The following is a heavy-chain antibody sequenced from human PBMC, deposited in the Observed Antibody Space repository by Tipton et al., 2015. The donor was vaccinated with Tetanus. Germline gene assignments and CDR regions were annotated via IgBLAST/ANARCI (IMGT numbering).Heavy chain of an antibody. D-gene: IGHD3-10*01. Sequence: TLSLTCTVSGGSISGYYWSWIRQPPGRGLEWIGSIYYSGSTYYNPSLKSRVTISVDTSKNQFSLKLSSVTAADTAVYYCARHHALLWFGELSDGFDIWGQGAMVTVSS. CDR2: IYYSGST. J-gene: IGHJ3*02. V-gene: IGHV4-59*05. CDR1: GGSISGYY. CDR3: ARHHALLWFGELSDGFDI.